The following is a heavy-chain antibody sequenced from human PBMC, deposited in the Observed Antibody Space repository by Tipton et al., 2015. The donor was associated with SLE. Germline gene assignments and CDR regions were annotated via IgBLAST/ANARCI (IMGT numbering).Heavy chain of an antibody. CDR1: GGSISSSSYY. CDR2: IYYSGST. J-gene: IGHJ4*02. V-gene: IGHV4-39*07. Sequence: TLSLTCTVSGGSISSSSYYWGWIRQPPGKGLEWIGSIYYSGSTYYNPSLKSRVTISVDRSKNQFSLKLSSVTAADTAVYYCARGGYYDSSGYFDYWGQGTLVTVSS. CDR3: ARGGYYDSSGYFDY. D-gene: IGHD3-22*01.